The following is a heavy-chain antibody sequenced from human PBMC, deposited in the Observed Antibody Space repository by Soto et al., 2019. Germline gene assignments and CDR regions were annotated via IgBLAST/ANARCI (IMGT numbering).Heavy chain of an antibody. CDR1: GFTFSSYG. CDR2: ISYDGSNK. D-gene: IGHD4-4*01. CDR3: AKLGDYTPDDY. Sequence: PGGSLRLSCAASGFTFSSYGMRWVRQAPGKGLEWVAVISYDGSNKYYADSVKGRFTISRDNSKNTLYLQMNSLRAEDTAVYYCAKLGDYTPDDYWGQGTLVTVSS. J-gene: IGHJ4*02. V-gene: IGHV3-30*18.